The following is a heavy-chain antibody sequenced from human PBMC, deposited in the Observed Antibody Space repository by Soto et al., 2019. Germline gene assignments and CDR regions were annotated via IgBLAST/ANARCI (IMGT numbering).Heavy chain of an antibody. D-gene: IGHD3-3*01. CDR3: AKSVLLARSFNVPFDY. CDR2: ISGSGGST. V-gene: IGHV3-23*01. J-gene: IGHJ4*02. CDR1: GFTFSSYA. Sequence: GGSLRLSCAASGFTFSSYAMSWVRQAPGKGLEWVSAISGSGGSTYYADSVKGRFTISRDNSKNTLYLQINSLRAEDTAVYYCAKSVLLARSFNVPFDYWGQGTLVTVSS.